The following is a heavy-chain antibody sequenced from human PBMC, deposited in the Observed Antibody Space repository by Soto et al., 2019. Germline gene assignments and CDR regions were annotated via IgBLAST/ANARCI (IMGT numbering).Heavy chain of an antibody. CDR1: GHSFTDYW. Sequence: EVQLVQSGAEGKKPGESLRISCQGYGHSFTDYWITWARQMPGKGLEWMGRIDPSDSYTNYNPSFQGHVTISADKSIGIAYLQWGSLRASGAAIYYCARHRGFSGYDAYWGQGTLVTVSS. D-gene: IGHD5-12*01. J-gene: IGHJ4*02. V-gene: IGHV5-10-1*01. CDR3: ARHRGFSGYDAY. CDR2: IDPSDSYT.